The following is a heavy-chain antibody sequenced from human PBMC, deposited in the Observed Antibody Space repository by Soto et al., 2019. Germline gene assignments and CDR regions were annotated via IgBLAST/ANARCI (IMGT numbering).Heavy chain of an antibody. CDR3: ARDKDRQQLGGNYYYIMDV. CDR2: IMPVFPTP. J-gene: IGHJ6*01. D-gene: IGHD3-3*02. CDR1: GGTVRTSA. Sequence: QVQLVQSGAEVKKPGSSVKVSCKTSGGTVRTSAISWVRQAPGQGLEWMGGIMPVFPTPDYAQKFQGRVTITADESMGTAYMELSSLRSEDTAVYYCARDKDRQQLGGNYYYIMDVWGQGTTVTVSS. V-gene: IGHV1-69*12.